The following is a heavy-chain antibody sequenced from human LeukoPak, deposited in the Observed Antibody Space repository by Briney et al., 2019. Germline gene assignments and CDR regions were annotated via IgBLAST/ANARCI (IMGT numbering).Heavy chain of an antibody. Sequence: GRSLRLSCAASGFTFDDYAMHWVRQAPGKGLEWVSGISWNSGSIGYADSVKDRFTISRDNAKNSLYLQMNSLRAEDTALYYCAKGFGYSSSWYVSYFDYWGQGTLVTVSS. D-gene: IGHD6-13*01. CDR3: AKGFGYSSSWYVSYFDY. CDR1: GFTFDDYA. J-gene: IGHJ4*02. V-gene: IGHV3-9*01. CDR2: ISWNSGSI.